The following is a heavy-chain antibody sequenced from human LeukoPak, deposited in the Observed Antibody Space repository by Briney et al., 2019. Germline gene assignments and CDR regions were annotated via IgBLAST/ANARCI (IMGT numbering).Heavy chain of an antibody. CDR1: GGSTSNYY. Sequence: PSETLSLTCTVSGGSTSNYYWSWIRQPPGKELEWIGYIYYRGTTSYNPSLKSRVTISVDTSKNPFSLKLSSVTAADTAVYYCARSSSWGYWYFDLWGRGTLVTVSS. V-gene: IGHV4-59*08. CDR2: IYYRGTT. J-gene: IGHJ2*01. CDR3: ARSSSWGYWYFDL. D-gene: IGHD6-13*01.